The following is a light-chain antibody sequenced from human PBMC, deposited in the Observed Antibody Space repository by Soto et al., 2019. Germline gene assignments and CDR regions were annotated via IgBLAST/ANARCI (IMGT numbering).Light chain of an antibody. CDR1: SSDVGGYNY. CDR3: SSYAGSNNYV. Sequence: QSALTQPPSASGSPGQSVTISCTGTSSDVGGYNYVSWYQQHPGKAPKLMIYEVSKRPSGGPDRFSGSKSGNTASLTVSGLQAEYEADYSCSSYAGSNNYVFGTGTKLTVL. J-gene: IGLJ1*01. CDR2: EVS. V-gene: IGLV2-8*01.